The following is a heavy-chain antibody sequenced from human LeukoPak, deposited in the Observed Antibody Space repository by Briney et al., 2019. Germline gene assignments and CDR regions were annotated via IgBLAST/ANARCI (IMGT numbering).Heavy chain of an antibody. V-gene: IGHV4-61*02. CDR3: AREPMGGSGSYYTHYYYMDV. CDR2: IYTSGST. CDR1: GASISSGSYY. D-gene: IGHD3-10*01. J-gene: IGHJ6*03. Sequence: MSSQTLSLTCTVSGASISSGSYYWSWIRQPAGKGLEWIVRIYTSGSTNYNPSLKSRVTISVDTSKNQFSLKLSSVTAADTAVYYCAREPMGGSGSYYTHYYYMDVWGKGTTVTISS.